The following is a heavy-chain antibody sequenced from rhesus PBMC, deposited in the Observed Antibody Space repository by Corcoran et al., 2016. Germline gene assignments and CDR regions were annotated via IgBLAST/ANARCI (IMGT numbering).Heavy chain of an antibody. CDR1: GGSISGDYD. CDR3: ASRRPNAPFDY. Sequence: QVQLQESGPGLVKPSETLSLTCGVSGGSISGDYDWSWIRQAPGKGLEWIGQIYGGSGPTPYNPSLQNRVTISKDTSRNQFSLKLTSVTAADTAIFYCASRRPNAPFDYWGQGVLVTVSS. CDR2: IYGGSGPT. J-gene: IGHJ4*01. V-gene: IGHV4-76*01. D-gene: IGHD7-45*01.